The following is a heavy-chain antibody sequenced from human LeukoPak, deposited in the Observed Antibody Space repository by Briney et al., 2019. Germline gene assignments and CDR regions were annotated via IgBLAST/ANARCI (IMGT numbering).Heavy chain of an antibody. J-gene: IGHJ5*02. CDR2: ISGSGGST. V-gene: IGHV3-23*01. CDR3: ARERRLRYFDWLYTNWFDP. Sequence: GGSLRLSCAASGFTFSSYAMSWVRQAPGKGLEWVSAISGSGGSTYYADSVKGRFTISRDNSKNTLYLQMNSLRAEDTAVYYCARERRLRYFDWLYTNWFDPWGQGTLVTVSS. CDR1: GFTFSSYA. D-gene: IGHD3-9*01.